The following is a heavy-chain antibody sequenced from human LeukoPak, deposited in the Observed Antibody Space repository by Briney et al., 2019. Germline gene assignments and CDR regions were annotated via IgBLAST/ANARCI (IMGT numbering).Heavy chain of an antibody. V-gene: IGHV3-23*01. D-gene: IGHD3-9*01. CDR3: AKDLQLYDILTGYYGDFDY. J-gene: IGHJ4*02. CDR2: ISGSGGST. Sequence: GGSLRLSCAASGFTFSSYAMSWVRQAPGKGLEWVSAISGSGGSTYYADSVKGRFTISRDNSKNTLYLQMNSLRAEDTAVYYCAKDLQLYDILTGYYGDFDYWGQGTLVTVSS. CDR1: GFTFSSYA.